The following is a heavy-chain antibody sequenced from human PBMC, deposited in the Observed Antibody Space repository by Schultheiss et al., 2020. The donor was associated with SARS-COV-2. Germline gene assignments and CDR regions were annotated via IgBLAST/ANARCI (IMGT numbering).Heavy chain of an antibody. CDR3: ARGGYSYGHFDY. D-gene: IGHD5-18*01. V-gene: IGHV3-30*07. J-gene: IGHJ4*02. CDR1: GFTFSSYA. Sequence: GSLRLSCAASGFTFSSYAMHWVRQAPGKGLEWVAVISYDGSNKYYADSVKGRFTISRDNAKNSLYLQMNSLRAEDTAVYYCARGGYSYGHFDYWCQGTLVTVAS. CDR2: ISYDGSNK.